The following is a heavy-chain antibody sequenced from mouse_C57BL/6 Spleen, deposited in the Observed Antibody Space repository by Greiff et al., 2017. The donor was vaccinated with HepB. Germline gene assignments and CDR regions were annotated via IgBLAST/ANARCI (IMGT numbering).Heavy chain of an antibody. D-gene: IGHD4-1*02. Sequence: QVQLQQPGAELVRPGTSVKLSCKASGYTFTSYWMHWVKQRPGQGLEWIGVIDPSDSYPNYNQKFKGKATLTVDTSSSTSYMQLSSLTSEDSAVYYCARSTGYWYFDVWGTGTTVTVSS. CDR3: ARSTGYWYFDV. V-gene: IGHV1-59*01. CDR1: GYTFTSYW. CDR2: IDPSDSYP. J-gene: IGHJ1*03.